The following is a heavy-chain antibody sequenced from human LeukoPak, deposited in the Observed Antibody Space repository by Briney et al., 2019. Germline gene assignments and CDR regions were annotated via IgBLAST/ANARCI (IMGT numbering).Heavy chain of an antibody. Sequence: SETLSLTCTVSGGSTSSYYWSWIRQPAGKGLEWIGRIYTSGSTNYNPSLKSRVTMSVDTSKNQFSLKLCSVTAADTAVYYCAGLRPYYFDYWGQGTLVTVSS. V-gene: IGHV4-4*07. CDR1: GGSTSSYY. J-gene: IGHJ4*02. CDR3: AGLRPYYFDY. CDR2: IYTSGST.